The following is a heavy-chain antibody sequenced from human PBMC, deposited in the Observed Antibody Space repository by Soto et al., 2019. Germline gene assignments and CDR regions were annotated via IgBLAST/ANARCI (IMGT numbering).Heavy chain of an antibody. V-gene: IGHV3-23*01. CDR3: AYTSGRYFASQQN. CDR2: ISGGGGRT. Sequence: GGSLRLSCAASGFTFSTYALSWVRQAPGKGLEWVSGISGGGGRTFYADSVKGRFTISRDNSKNTLYLQMNSLTAEDTALYYYAYTSGRYFASQQNWGQGTLVTVSS. D-gene: IGHD3-10*01. J-gene: IGHJ4*02. CDR1: GFTFSTYA.